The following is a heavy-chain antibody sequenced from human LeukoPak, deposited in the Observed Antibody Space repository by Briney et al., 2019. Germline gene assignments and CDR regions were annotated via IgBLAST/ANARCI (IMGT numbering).Heavy chain of an antibody. Sequence: ASVKVSCKASGYTFTSYAMNWVRQAPGQGLEWMGWINTNTGNPTYAQGFAGRFVFSLDTSVSTAYLQISSLKAEDTAVYYCARTYYDILTGYRPYYYYMDVWGKGTTVTVSS. CDR1: GYTFTSYA. CDR2: INTNTGNP. CDR3: ARTYYDILTGYRPYYYYMDV. J-gene: IGHJ6*03. V-gene: IGHV7-4-1*02. D-gene: IGHD3-9*01.